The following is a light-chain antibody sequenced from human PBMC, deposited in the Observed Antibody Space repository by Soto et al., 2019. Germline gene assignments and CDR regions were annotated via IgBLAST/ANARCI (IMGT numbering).Light chain of an antibody. CDR2: DVS. V-gene: IGLV2-14*01. CDR3: SSYTSGTTPYV. J-gene: IGLJ1*01. CDR1: SSDVGGYDS. Sequence: QSALTQPASVSGSLGQSITISCTGTSSDVGGYDSVSWYQQHPGKAPKVMIYDVSDRPSGVSYRFSGSKSGNTASLTISGLQAEDEADYYCSSYTSGTTPYVFGTGTKLTVL.